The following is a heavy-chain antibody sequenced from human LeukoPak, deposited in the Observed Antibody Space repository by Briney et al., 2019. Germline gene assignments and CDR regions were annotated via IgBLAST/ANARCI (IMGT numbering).Heavy chain of an antibody. CDR2: IIPIFGTA. J-gene: IGHJ4*02. V-gene: IGHV1-69*13. CDR1: GGTFSSYA. D-gene: IGHD3-10*01. CDR3: ARSRQGEYYYGSGPIDY. Sequence: SVKVSCKASGGTFSSYAISWVRQAPGQGLEWMGGIIPIFGTANYAQKFQGRVTITADETTSTAYMELSSLRSEDTAVYYCARSRQGEYYYGSGPIDYWGQGTLVTVSS.